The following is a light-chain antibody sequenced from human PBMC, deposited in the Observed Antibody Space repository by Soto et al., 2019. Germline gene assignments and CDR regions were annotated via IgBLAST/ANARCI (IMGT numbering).Light chain of an antibody. CDR1: QSLLYSSNNRNY. V-gene: IGKV4-1*01. J-gene: IGKJ3*01. CDR3: QQCYVTPFT. CDR2: LAS. Sequence: DIVMTQSPDSLAVSLGERATINCKSSQSLLYSSNNRNYLAWFQQKPGQPPNLLIYLASIRESGVPERFSGSGSGTDFTLTISSLQAEDVAVYYCQQCYVTPFTFGHGTKVDIK.